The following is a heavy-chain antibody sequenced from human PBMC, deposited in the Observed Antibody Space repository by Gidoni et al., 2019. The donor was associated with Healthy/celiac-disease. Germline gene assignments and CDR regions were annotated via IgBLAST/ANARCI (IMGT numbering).Heavy chain of an antibody. CDR3: ARDRYDSGGNWFDP. D-gene: IGHD3-22*01. CDR1: GGSISSYY. V-gene: IGHV4-4*07. Sequence: QVQLQESGPGLVKPSETLSLTCTVSGGSISSYYWSWIRQPAGKGLEWIGRIYTSGSTNYHPSLKSRVTMSVDTSKNQFSLKLSSVTAADTAVYYCARDRYDSGGNWFDPWGQGTLVTVSS. J-gene: IGHJ5*02. CDR2: IYTSGST.